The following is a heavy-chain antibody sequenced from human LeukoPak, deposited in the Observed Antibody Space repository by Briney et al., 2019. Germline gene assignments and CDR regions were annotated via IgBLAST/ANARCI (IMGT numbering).Heavy chain of an antibody. CDR1: SDSIFTSNW. D-gene: IGHD2-2*01. V-gene: IGHV4-4*02. CDR3: ARDLGYCSSTSCYVGAFDI. J-gene: IGHJ3*02. Sequence: SETLSLTCTVSSDSIFTSNWWSWVRQPPGKGLEWIGQIFHSGSTSYSPSLKSRVTISMDKSKNQISLRLTSVTAADTAVYYCARDLGYCSSTSCYVGAFDIWGQGTMVTVSS. CDR2: IFHSGST.